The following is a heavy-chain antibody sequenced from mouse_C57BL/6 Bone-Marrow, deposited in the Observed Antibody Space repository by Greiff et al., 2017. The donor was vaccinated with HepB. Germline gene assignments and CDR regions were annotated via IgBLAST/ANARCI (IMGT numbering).Heavy chain of an antibody. Sequence: EVQVVESGGGLVQPGGSLSLSCAASGFTFTDYYMSWVRQLPGKALEWLGFISNKANGYTTEYSASVEGRFTISRDNFQSILYLQMYALRAEDSATYYCARYLPLTTVVAPGYFDVWGTGTTVTVSS. J-gene: IGHJ1*03. D-gene: IGHD1-1*01. V-gene: IGHV7-3*01. CDR2: ISNKANGYTT. CDR3: ARYLPLTTVVAPGYFDV. CDR1: GFTFTDYY.